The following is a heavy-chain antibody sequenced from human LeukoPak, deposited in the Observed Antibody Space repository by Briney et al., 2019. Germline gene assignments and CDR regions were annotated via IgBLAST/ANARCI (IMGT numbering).Heavy chain of an antibody. CDR1: GFIFSNAW. D-gene: IGHD5-12*01. Sequence: GGSLRLSCAASGFIFSNAWMSWVRQAPGKGLEWVGRIKSKTDGGTTDYAAPVKGRFTISRDDSKNTLYLQMNSLKTEDTAVYTTDVATVNDYWGQGTLVTVSS. CDR2: IKSKTDGGTT. V-gene: IGHV3-15*01. CDR3: DVATVNDY. J-gene: IGHJ4*02.